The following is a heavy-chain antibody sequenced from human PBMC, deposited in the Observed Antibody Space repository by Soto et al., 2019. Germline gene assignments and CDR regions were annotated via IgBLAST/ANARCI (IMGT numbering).Heavy chain of an antibody. Sequence: SETLSLTCTVSGGSISSSSYYWGWIRQPPGKGLEWIGSIYYSGSTYYNPSLKSRVTISVDTSKNQFSLKLSSVTAADTAVYYCARHESGSSWNYYYYYGMDVWGQGTTVT. D-gene: IGHD6-13*01. CDR1: GGSISSSSYY. CDR2: IYYSGST. CDR3: ARHESGSSWNYYYYYGMDV. V-gene: IGHV4-39*01. J-gene: IGHJ6*02.